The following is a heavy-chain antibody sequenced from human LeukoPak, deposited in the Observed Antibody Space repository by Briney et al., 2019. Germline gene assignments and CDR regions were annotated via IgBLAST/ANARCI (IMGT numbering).Heavy chain of an antibody. CDR3: AKVSVADITIFGVVISGLNWFDP. D-gene: IGHD3-3*01. Sequence: GGSLRLSCAASGFTFSSYAMSWVRQAPGKGLEWVSAISGSGGSTYYADSVKGRFTISRDNSKNTLYLQMISLRAEDTAVYYCAKVSVADITIFGVVISGLNWFDPWGQGTLVTVSS. CDR1: GFTFSSYA. V-gene: IGHV3-23*01. J-gene: IGHJ5*02. CDR2: ISGSGGST.